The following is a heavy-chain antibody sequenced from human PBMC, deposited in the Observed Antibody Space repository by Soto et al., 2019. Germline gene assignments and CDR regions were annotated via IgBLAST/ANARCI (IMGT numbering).Heavy chain of an antibody. J-gene: IGHJ3*02. CDR2: IYYSGST. CDR1: GGSISRYY. Sequence: PSEILSLTCTVSGGSISRYYWSWIRQPPGKGLEWIGCIYYSGSTNYNPSLKSRVTISVDTSKNQFSLRLSSVTAADTAVYYCARGPYHYDSSAYYYALGFDIWGQGTLVTVSS. D-gene: IGHD3-22*01. CDR3: ARGPYHYDSSAYYYALGFDI. V-gene: IGHV4-59*12.